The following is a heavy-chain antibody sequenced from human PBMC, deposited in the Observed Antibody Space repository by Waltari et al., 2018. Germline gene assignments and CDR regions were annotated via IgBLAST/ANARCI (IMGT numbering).Heavy chain of an antibody. CDR3: AKVFKGYYMDV. J-gene: IGHJ6*03. CDR1: GYTFTSYD. V-gene: IGHV3-23*04. Sequence: VQLVQSGAEVKKPGASVKVSCKASGYTFTSYDINWVRQAPGKGLEWVSAISGSGGSTYYADSVKGRFTISRDNSKNTLYLQMNSLRAEDTAVYYCAKVFKGYYMDVWGKGTTVTVSS. CDR2: ISGSGGST.